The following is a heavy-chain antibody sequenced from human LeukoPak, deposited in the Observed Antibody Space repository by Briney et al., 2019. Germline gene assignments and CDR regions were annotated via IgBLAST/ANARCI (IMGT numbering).Heavy chain of an antibody. CDR2: ISGSGTYI. D-gene: IGHD5-18*01. Sequence: GGSLRLSCAASGLMFDMSDLVWVRQAPGKGLEWVSSISGSGTYIYYADSVKGRFTISRDNAKNSLYLHMNSLRAEDTAVYYCARRAKTERGHSYGLDYWGQGTLVTVSS. V-gene: IGHV3-21*01. CDR3: ARRAKTERGHSYGLDY. J-gene: IGHJ4*02. CDR1: GLMFDMSD.